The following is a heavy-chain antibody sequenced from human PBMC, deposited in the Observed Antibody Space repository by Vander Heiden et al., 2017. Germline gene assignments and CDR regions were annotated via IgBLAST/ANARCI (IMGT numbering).Heavy chain of an antibody. J-gene: IGHJ6*02. CDR2: IWYDGSNK. V-gene: IGHV3-33*01. CDR1: GFTFSSYG. CDR3: ARDSLTYYYGMDV. Sequence: QVQLVESGGGVVQPGRSLRLSCAASGFTFSSYGMHWVRQAPGKGLEWVAVIWYDGSNKYYADSVKGRFTISRDNSKNTLYLQMNSLRAEDTAVYYCARDSLTYYYGMDVWGQGTTVTVSS.